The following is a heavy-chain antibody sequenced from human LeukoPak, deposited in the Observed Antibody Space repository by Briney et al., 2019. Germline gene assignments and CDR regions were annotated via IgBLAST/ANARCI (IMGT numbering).Heavy chain of an antibody. CDR2: ISWNSGNM. Sequence: GGSLRLSCAASGFTLSSYSTNCVRHAPGKGLEWVSSISWNSGNMYYVDSVKGRFTISRDNAKNSLSLQMNSLKPEDTALYYCAKGPGLGAGKRYLDLWGRGALVIVSS. V-gene: IGHV3-9*01. CDR1: GFTLSSYS. CDR3: AKGPGLGAGKRYLDL. J-gene: IGHJ2*01. D-gene: IGHD6-13*01.